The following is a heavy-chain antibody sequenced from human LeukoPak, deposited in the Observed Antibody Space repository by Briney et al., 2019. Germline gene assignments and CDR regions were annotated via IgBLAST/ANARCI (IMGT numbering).Heavy chain of an antibody. D-gene: IGHD3-22*01. V-gene: IGHV3-30*04. J-gene: IGHJ4*02. CDR2: ISYDGSNK. CDR1: GFTFSSYA. CDR3: ARLGVYDSRVY. Sequence: GGSLRLSCAASGFTFSSYAMHWVRQAPGKGLEWVAVISYDGSNKYYADSVKGRFTISRDNSKNTLYLQMNSLRAEDTAVYYCARLGVYDSRVYWGQGTLVTVSS.